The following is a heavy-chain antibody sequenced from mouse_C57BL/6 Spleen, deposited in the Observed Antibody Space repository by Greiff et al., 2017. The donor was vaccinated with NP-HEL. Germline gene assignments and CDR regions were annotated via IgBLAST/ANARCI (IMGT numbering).Heavy chain of an antibody. CDR3: ARDRNWDERDFDY. V-gene: IGHV3-6*01. CDR1: GYSITSGYY. D-gene: IGHD4-1*01. J-gene: IGHJ2*01. CDR2: ISYDGSN. Sequence: EVKLQESGPGLVKPSQSLSLTCSVTGYSITSGYYWNWIRQFPGNKLEWMGYISYDGSNNYNPSLKNRISITRDTSKNQFFLKLNSVTTEDTATYYCARDRNWDERDFDYWGQGTTLTVSS.